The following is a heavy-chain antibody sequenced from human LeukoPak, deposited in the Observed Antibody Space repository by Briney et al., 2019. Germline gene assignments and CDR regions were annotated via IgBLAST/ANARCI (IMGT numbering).Heavy chain of an antibody. CDR1: GFTFSGFW. CDR2: INSDGSEG. CDR3: TRGPPDRADI. D-gene: IGHD3-16*02. Sequence: GGSLRLSCAVSGFTFSGFWMSWSRQAPGKGLEWVASINSDGSEGYYADVVKGRFTISRDNAKNSLYLQINSLRAEDTAVYYCTRGPPDRADIWGQGTMVTVSS. J-gene: IGHJ3*02. V-gene: IGHV3-7*03.